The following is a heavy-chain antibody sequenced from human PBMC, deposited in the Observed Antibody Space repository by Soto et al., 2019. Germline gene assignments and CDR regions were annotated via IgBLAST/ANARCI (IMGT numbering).Heavy chain of an antibody. CDR3: AKRGSGGQFDY. J-gene: IGHJ4*02. V-gene: IGHV3-23*01. CDR2: ISGSGGST. D-gene: IGHD1-26*01. Sequence: GGSLRLSCAASGLTFSSYAMSWVRQAPGKGLEWVSVISGSGGSTYYADSVKGRFTISRDNSENTLYLQMNSLRAEDTAVYYCAKRGSGGQFDYWGQGTLVTVSS. CDR1: GLTFSSYA.